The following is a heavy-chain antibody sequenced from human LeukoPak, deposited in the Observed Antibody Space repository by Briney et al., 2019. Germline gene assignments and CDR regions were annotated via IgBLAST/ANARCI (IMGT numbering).Heavy chain of an antibody. D-gene: IGHD6-19*01. CDR1: GGSISSYY. Sequence: SETLSLTCTVSGGSISSYYWSWIRQPPGKGLEWIGYIYYSGSTNYNPSLKSRVTISVDTSKNQFSLKLSSVTAADTAVYYCARGRPGPGIAVATRLDYWGQGTLVTVSS. J-gene: IGHJ4*02. CDR3: ARGRPGPGIAVATRLDY. V-gene: IGHV4-59*12. CDR2: IYYSGST.